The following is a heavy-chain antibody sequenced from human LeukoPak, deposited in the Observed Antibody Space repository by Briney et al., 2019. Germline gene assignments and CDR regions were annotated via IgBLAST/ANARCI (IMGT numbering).Heavy chain of an antibody. J-gene: IGHJ4*02. CDR1: GGSLCDFY. CDR2: IYISTNT. CDR3: ARNARDY. Sequence: SETLSLTCTVSGGSLCDFYWSWIRQPAGKGLGRIGRIYISTNTNYNPFLKRQDSMSLDTSKHRFSLRLRSVTAAYTAVYYCARNARDYWGQGTLVTVSS. V-gene: IGHV4-4*07.